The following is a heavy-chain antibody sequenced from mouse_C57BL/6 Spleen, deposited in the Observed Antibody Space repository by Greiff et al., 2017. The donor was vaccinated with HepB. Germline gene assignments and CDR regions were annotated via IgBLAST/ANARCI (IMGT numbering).Heavy chain of an antibody. V-gene: IGHV1-80*01. Sequence: VQLVESGAELVKPGASVKISCKASGYAFSSYWMNWVKQRPGKGLEWIGQIYPGDGDTNYNGKFKGKATLTADKSSSTAYMQLSSLTSEDSAVYFCARGRQYYFDYWGQGTTLTVSS. CDR3: ARGRQYYFDY. CDR2: IYPGDGDT. D-gene: IGHD6-1*01. J-gene: IGHJ2*01. CDR1: GYAFSSYW.